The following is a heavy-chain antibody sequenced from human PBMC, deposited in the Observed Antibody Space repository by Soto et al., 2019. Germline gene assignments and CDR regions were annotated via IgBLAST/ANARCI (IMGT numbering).Heavy chain of an antibody. CDR1: GFTFSRHW. CDR3: AREVIAATGTIRWFDP. CDR2: INGDGSST. J-gene: IGHJ5*02. V-gene: IGHV3-74*03. D-gene: IGHD6-25*01. Sequence: PGGSLRLSCAASGFTFSRHWMHWVRQTPGKGPVWVSRINGDGSSTKYADSVKGRFTIARDNAKNTVFLQMSSLRAEDTAVYYCAREVIAATGTIRWFDPWGQGTLVTVSS.